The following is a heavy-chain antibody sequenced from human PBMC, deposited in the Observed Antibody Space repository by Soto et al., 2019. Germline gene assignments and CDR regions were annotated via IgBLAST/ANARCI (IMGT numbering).Heavy chain of an antibody. J-gene: IGHJ4*02. Sequence: SETLSLTCAISGAPITWGDYSWNWIRQPPGKGLEWIGYIFHGGSTYYNPSLRSRVTISVDRSRTQFSLKMSSVTSADTAIYFCARASWKCVDPYYPDYWGQGTQVTVSS. V-gene: IGHV4-30-2*01. CDR2: IFHGGST. CDR1: GAPITWGDYS. D-gene: IGHD1-1*01. CDR3: ARASWKCVDPYYPDY.